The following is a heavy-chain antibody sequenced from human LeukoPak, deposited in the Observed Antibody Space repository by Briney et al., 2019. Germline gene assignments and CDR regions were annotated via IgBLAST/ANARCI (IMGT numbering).Heavy chain of an antibody. J-gene: IGHJ4*02. CDR1: GFRLNDYG. Sequence: PGGSLRLSCAASGFRLNDYGMHWIRQAPGKGLEWVAFIRFDGSISGDYYGKSVKGRFTISRDNSKDTLYLQMNSLRPEDSAVYYCAKDQKSVLEWLFGEDYWGQGTLVTVSS. CDR3: AKDQKSVLEWLFGEDY. D-gene: IGHD3-3*01. V-gene: IGHV3-30*02. CDR2: IRFDGSISGD.